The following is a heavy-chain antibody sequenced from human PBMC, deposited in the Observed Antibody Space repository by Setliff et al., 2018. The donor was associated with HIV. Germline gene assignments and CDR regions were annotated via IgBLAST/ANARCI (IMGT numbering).Heavy chain of an antibody. V-gene: IGHV4-34*01. CDR2: INHSGST. D-gene: IGHD3-3*01. J-gene: IGHJ4*01. CDR3: ARGRDYTGSWFRPFYLDF. CDR1: GGSFSAYY. Sequence: PSETLSLTCAVYGGSFSAYYWSWIRQTPGKGLEWLGEINHSGSTAYNLALESRVSMSIDTSKNKFSLKLTSVTAADTAIYYCARGRDYTGSWFRPFYLDFWGHGNLVTVSS.